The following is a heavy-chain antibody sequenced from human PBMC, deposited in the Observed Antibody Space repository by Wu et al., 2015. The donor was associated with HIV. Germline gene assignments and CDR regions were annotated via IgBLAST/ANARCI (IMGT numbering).Heavy chain of an antibody. V-gene: IGHV1-18*01. CDR3: AREGFYDSSGYGDDAFDI. CDR2: ISAYNGNT. CDR1: GYTSTSYG. D-gene: IGHD3-22*01. Sequence: QVQLVQSGAEVKKPGASVKVSCKASGYTSTSYGISWVRQAPGQGLEWMGWISAYNGNTNYAQKLQGRVTMTTDTSTSTAYMELRSLRSDDTAVYYCAREGFYDSSGYGDDAFDIWAKGQWSPSLQ. J-gene: IGHJ3*02.